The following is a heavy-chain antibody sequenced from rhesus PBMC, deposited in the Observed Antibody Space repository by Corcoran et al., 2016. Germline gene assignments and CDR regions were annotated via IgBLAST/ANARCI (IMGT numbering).Heavy chain of an antibody. CDR1: GGPITRSY. D-gene: IGHD3-16*01. CDR2: IYGCGSST. V-gene: IGHV4-169*02. J-gene: IGHJ4*01. CDR3: ASESYYSGSSLHY. Sequence: QLQLQESGPGLVKPSDTLSVTCSVSGGPITRSYWSWIRQAPGNGLEWIGYIYGCGSSTNYNPSLKSRVTLSVDTSKNQLSLKLSSVTAADTAVYYCASESYYSGSSLHYWGQGVLVTVSS.